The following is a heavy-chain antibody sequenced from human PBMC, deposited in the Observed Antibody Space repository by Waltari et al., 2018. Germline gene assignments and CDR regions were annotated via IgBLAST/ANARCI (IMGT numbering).Heavy chain of an antibody. CDR3: ARDSPWGAGYFDY. CDR1: GGSISSGDYY. Sequence: QVQLQESGPGLVKPSQTLSLTCTVSGGSISSGDYYWSWIRQPPGKGLEWIGYIYYSGSTYYNPSLKGRVTISVDTSKNQFSLKLSSVTAADTAVYYCARDSPWGAGYFDYWGQGTLVTVSS. V-gene: IGHV4-30-4*08. CDR2: IYYSGST. J-gene: IGHJ4*02. D-gene: IGHD3-16*01.